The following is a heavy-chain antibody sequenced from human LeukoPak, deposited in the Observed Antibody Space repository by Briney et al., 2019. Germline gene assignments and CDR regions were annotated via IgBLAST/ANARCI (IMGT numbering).Heavy chain of an antibody. V-gene: IGHV3-21*01. CDR3: ARYLEYGDCYFDY. J-gene: IGHJ4*02. D-gene: IGHD2-21*02. Sequence: GGSLRLSCAASGFTFSSYSMNWVRQAPGKGLESVSSISSSSSYIYYADSVKGRFNISRDNAKNSLYLQMNSLRAEDTAVYYCARYLEYGDCYFDYWGQGTLVTVSS. CDR2: ISSSSSYI. CDR1: GFTFSSYS.